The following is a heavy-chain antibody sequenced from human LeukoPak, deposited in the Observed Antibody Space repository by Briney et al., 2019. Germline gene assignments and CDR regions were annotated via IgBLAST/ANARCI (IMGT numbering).Heavy chain of an antibody. CDR2: IRYDGSNK. J-gene: IGHJ3*01. Sequence: PGGSLRLSCAASGFTFSSYGMHWVRQAQGKGLEWVAFIRYDGSNKYYVDSVKGRFTISRDNSKNTLPLQMSSLRAEDTAVYFCAKDAFRGYSYGYRVSMVWFDQWGQGTMVTVSS. CDR1: GFTFSSYG. V-gene: IGHV3-30*02. CDR3: AKDAFRGYSYGYRVSMVWFDQ. D-gene: IGHD5-18*01.